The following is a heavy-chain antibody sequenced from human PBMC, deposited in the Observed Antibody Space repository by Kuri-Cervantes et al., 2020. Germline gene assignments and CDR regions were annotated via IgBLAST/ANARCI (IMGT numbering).Heavy chain of an antibody. D-gene: IGHD2-21*02. CDR2: TYHSGST. Sequence: GFTFSSYGMHWVRQAPGKGLEWIGETYHSGSTNYNPSLKSRVTISVDKSKNQFSLKLSSVTAADTAMYYCARTPEAKGDLDYWGQGTLVTVSS. V-gene: IGHV4-4*02. J-gene: IGHJ4*02. CDR1: GFTFSSYG. CDR3: ARTPEAKGDLDY.